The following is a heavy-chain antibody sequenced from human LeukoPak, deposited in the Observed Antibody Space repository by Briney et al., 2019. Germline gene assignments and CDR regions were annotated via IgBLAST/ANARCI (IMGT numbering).Heavy chain of an antibody. V-gene: IGHV4-4*07. CDR2: IYTSGST. J-gene: IGHJ4*02. CDR1: GGSISSYY. CDR3: ARVRGSLTMLVVGVDY. Sequence: SETLSLTCTVSGGSISSYYWSWIRQPAGKGLEWIGRIYTSGSTNYNPSLKSRVTMSVDTSKNQFSLKLSSVTAADTAVYYCARVRGSLTMLVVGVDYWGQGTLVTVSS. D-gene: IGHD3-22*01.